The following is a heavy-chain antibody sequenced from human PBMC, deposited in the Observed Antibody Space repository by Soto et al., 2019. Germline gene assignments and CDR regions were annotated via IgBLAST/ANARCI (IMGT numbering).Heavy chain of an antibody. J-gene: IGHJ6*03. CDR2: IYYSGST. CDR1: GGSISSYY. Sequence: SETLSLTCTVSGGSISSYYWSWIRQPPGKGLEWIGYIYYSGSTNYNPPLKSRVTISVDTSKNQFSLKLSSVTAADTAVYYCARRAHEYYYYFLDVCGKGTTVTVSS. V-gene: IGHV4-59*01. CDR3: ARRAHEYYYYFLDV.